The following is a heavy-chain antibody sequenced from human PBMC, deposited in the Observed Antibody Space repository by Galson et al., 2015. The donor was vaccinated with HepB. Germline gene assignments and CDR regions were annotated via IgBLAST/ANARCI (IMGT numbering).Heavy chain of an antibody. V-gene: IGHV3-23*01. D-gene: IGHD3-10*01. J-gene: IGHJ4*02. CDR1: GFTFNSYA. Sequence: LRLSCAASGFTFNSYAMSWVRQARGKGLEWVSTISNSDGDTYYADSVKGRFTISRDNSKNTLYLDMNSPRVEDTAVYYCAKAQWHYGSGRLFLDYWGRGTLVTVSS. CDR3: AKAQWHYGSGRLFLDY. CDR2: ISNSDGDT.